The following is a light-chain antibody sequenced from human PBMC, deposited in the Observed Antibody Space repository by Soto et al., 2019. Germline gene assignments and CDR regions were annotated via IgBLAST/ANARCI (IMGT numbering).Light chain of an antibody. V-gene: IGKV4-1*01. Sequence: DIVMTQSPDSLAVSLGERATINCKSSQSVLYSSNNKNYLAWYQQKPGQPPKLLIYWASTRESGVPDRCSGGGSGTDFTITISSLQAEDVAVYYCQQYYSTPYTFGQGTKLEIK. CDR1: QSVLYSSNNKNY. CDR3: QQYYSTPYT. CDR2: WAS. J-gene: IGKJ2*01.